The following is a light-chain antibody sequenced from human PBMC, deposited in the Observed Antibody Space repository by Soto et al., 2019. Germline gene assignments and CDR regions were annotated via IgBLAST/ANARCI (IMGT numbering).Light chain of an antibody. CDR2: DVS. V-gene: IGLV2-14*01. CDR3: SSHTSSSTYYV. Sequence: QSALTQPASVSGSPGQSITISCTGTSSDVGGYNYVSWYQQHPGKTPKLMIYDVSDRPSGVSNRFSGYKSGNTASLTISGLQAEDEADYYCSSHTSSSTYYVFGTGTKLTVL. J-gene: IGLJ1*01. CDR1: SSDVGGYNY.